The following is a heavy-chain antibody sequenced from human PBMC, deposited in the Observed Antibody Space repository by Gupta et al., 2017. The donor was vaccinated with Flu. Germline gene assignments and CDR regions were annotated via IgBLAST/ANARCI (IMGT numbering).Heavy chain of an antibody. CDR2: ISGNDGTT. V-gene: IGHV3-23*01. J-gene: IGHJ4*02. D-gene: IGHD3-3*01. Sequence: SSYAMTCVRQAPGKGLQLVSTISGNDGTTYYADSVQGRFTISRDNSKNTLYLQMNSLRAEDTAVYYCAKGGDFWSHHFFDFWGQGTLVTVSS. CDR3: AKGGDFWSHHFFDF. CDR1: SSYA.